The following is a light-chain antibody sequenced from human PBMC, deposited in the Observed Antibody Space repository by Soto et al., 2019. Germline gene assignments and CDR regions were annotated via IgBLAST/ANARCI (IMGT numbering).Light chain of an antibody. J-gene: IGKJ1*01. CDR2: AAS. V-gene: IGKV1-39*01. Sequence: DIQMTQSPSSVSASVGDRVTITCLASQSISSYLNWYQQKPGKAPKLLIYAASSLQSGVPSRFRGSGSGTEFTLTISSLQPDDFAAYYCQHYNSYSEAFGQGTKVDIK. CDR3: QHYNSYSEA. CDR1: QSISSY.